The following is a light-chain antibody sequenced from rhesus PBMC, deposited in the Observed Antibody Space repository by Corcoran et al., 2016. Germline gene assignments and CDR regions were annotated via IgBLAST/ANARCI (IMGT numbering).Light chain of an antibody. V-gene: IGKV3-10*01. CDR3: YQHSSGYS. J-gene: IGKJ2*01. Sequence: IVLTQSPATLALSPGERATLSCRASQSGGRYLAWYHQKPGQAPRLLIYGASSRATGIPDRFRGRGSGTDFYHTISSLGPDSVGVYPCYQHSSGYSFGQGTKVEIK. CDR2: GAS. CDR1: QSGGRY.